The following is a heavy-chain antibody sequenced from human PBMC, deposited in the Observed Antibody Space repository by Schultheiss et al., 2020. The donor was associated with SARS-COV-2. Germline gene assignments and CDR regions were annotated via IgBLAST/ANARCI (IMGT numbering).Heavy chain of an antibody. CDR3: ARGRWDDSSGPYDAFDI. CDR2: IKHDGSEK. Sequence: GGSLRLSCAASGFTFTTYWMTWVRQAPGKGLEWVANIKHDGSEKYFVDSVKGRFTISRDNAKNSVNLQMNSLRAEDTALYYCARGRWDDSSGPYDAFDIWGQGTMVTVSS. V-gene: IGHV3-7*03. D-gene: IGHD3-22*01. J-gene: IGHJ3*02. CDR1: GFTFTTYW.